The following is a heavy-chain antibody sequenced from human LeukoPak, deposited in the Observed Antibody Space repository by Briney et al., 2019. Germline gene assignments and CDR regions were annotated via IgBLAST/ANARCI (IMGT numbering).Heavy chain of an antibody. CDR3: ARDGLKHNPVDY. V-gene: IGHV3-33*01. J-gene: IGHJ4*02. CDR2: IWYDGSNK. D-gene: IGHD1-14*01. CDR1: GFTFSSYG. Sequence: PGRSLRLSCAASGFTFSSYGMHWVRQAPGKGLEWVAVIWYDGSNKYYADSVKGRFTISRDNSKNTLYLQMNSLRAEDMAVYYCARDGLKHNPVDYWGQGTLVTVSS.